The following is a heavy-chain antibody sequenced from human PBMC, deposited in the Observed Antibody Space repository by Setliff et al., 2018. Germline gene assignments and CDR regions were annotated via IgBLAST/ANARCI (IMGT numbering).Heavy chain of an antibody. CDR2: IYSGGGT. Sequence: GSLRLSCAASGFTVSNNYMSWVRQAPGKGLEWVSVIYSGGGTNYADSVKGRFTISRDNSKNTLYLQVDSLRAEDTAVYYCARAKMEESGKAQAGMDVWGKGTTVTVS. CDR3: ARAKMEESGKAQAGMDV. V-gene: IGHV3-53*01. D-gene: IGHD6-13*01. CDR1: GFTVSNNY. J-gene: IGHJ6*04.